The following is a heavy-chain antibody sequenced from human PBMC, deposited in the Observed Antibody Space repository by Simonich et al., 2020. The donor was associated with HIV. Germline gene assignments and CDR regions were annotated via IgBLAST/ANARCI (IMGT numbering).Heavy chain of an antibody. J-gene: IGHJ4*02. CDR2: INHSRST. CDR3: ARGFYQRLYYFDY. V-gene: IGHV4-34*01. Sequence: QVQLQQWGAGLLKPSETLSLTCAVYGGSFSGYYWSWIRQPTGKGLEWIGEINHSRSTNYTPSLKSRVTISVDTSKNQFSLKLSSVTAADTAVYYCARGFYQRLYYFDYWGQGTLVTVSS. D-gene: IGHD2-2*01. CDR1: GGSFSGYY.